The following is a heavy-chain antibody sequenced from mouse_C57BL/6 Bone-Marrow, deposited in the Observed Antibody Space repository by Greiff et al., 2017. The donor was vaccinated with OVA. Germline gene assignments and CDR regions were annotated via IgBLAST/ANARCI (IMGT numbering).Heavy chain of an antibody. V-gene: IGHV3-6*01. D-gene: IGHD2-13*01. CDR3: ARDGDQAWFAY. Sequence: EVQVVESGPGLVKPSQSLSLTCSVTGYSITSGYYWNWIRQFPGNKLEWMGYISYDGSNNYNPSLKNRISITRDTSKNQFFLKLNSVTTEDTATYYCARDGDQAWFAYWGQGTLVTVSA. CDR2: ISYDGSN. J-gene: IGHJ3*01. CDR1: GYSITSGYY.